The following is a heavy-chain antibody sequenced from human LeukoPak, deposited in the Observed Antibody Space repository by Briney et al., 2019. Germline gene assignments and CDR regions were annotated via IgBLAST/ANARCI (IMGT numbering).Heavy chain of an antibody. CDR2: IYHSGST. Sequence: SETLSLTCAVSGGSISSGGYSWSWIRQPPGKGLEWIGYIYHSGSTYYNPSLKSRVTISVDGSKNQFSLKLSSVTAADTAVYYCARSLLLWFGELFDAFDIWGQGTMVTVSS. CDR3: ARSLLLWFGELFDAFDI. CDR1: GGSISSGGYS. V-gene: IGHV4-30-2*02. J-gene: IGHJ3*02. D-gene: IGHD3-10*01.